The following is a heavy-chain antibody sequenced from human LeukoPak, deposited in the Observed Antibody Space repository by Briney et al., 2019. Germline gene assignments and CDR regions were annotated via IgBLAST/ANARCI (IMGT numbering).Heavy chain of an antibody. D-gene: IGHD3-16*02. CDR3: ARDHPIYDYVWGSYRYDAFDI. CDR1: GGTFSSYA. CDR2: IIPIFGTA. V-gene: IGHV1-69*06. Sequence: ASVKVSCKASGGTFSSYAISWVRQAPGQGLEWMGGIIPIFGTANYAQKFQGRVTITADKSTSTAYMELSSLRSEDTAVYYCARDHPIYDYVWGSYRYDAFDIWGQGTMVTVSS. J-gene: IGHJ3*02.